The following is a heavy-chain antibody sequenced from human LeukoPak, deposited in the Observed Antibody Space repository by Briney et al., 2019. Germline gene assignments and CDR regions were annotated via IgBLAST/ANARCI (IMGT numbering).Heavy chain of an antibody. CDR1: GYSFTTYG. Sequence: ASVKVSCKASGYSFTTYGISWVRQGPGQGLEWVGWISGYNGETNYAQKVQGRVTMTTDTSTGTAYMELRSLRSDDTAVYYCARDPEGNQDFDHWGQGTLVTVSS. V-gene: IGHV1-18*01. J-gene: IGHJ4*02. CDR3: ARDPEGNQDFDH. D-gene: IGHD1-14*01. CDR2: ISGYNGET.